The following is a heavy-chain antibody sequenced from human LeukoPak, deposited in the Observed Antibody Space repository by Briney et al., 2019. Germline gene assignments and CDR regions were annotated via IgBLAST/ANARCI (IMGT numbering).Heavy chain of an antibody. CDR1: GFTFSSYS. V-gene: IGHV3-48*04. Sequence: PGGSLRLSCAASGFTFSSYSMNWVRQAPGKGLEWVSYISSSSSTIYYADSVKGRFTISRDNAKNSLYLQMNSLRAEDTAVYYCARPLTTVTTLGWYFDLWGRGTLVTVSS. J-gene: IGHJ2*01. D-gene: IGHD4-17*01. CDR2: ISSSSSTI. CDR3: ARPLTTVTTLGWYFDL.